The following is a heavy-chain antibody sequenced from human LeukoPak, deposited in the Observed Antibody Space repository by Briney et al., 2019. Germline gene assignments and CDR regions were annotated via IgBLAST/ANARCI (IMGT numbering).Heavy chain of an antibody. J-gene: IGHJ5*02. Sequence: PGGSLRLSCAASGFTFSSYSMNWVRQAPGKGLEWVSSISSSSSYIYYADSVKGRFTISRDNAKNSLYLQMNSLRAEDTAVYYCAKDQDIVVVPAAIRFDPRGQGTLVTVSS. V-gene: IGHV3-21*04. CDR2: ISSSSSYI. CDR1: GFTFSSYS. D-gene: IGHD2-2*01. CDR3: AKDQDIVVVPAAIRFDP.